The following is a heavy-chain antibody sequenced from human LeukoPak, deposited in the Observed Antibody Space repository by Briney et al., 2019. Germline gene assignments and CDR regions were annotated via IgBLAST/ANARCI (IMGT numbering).Heavy chain of an antibody. CDR1: GFTFSSYW. Sequence: GGSLRLSCAASGFTFSSYWMSWVRQAPGEGLEWVANIKQDGSEKYYVDSVKGRFTMSRDNAKNSLYLQMNSLRAEDTAVYYCARADRRIVGATRHDAFDIWGQGTMVTVSS. CDR2: IKQDGSEK. CDR3: ARADRRIVGATRHDAFDI. J-gene: IGHJ3*02. D-gene: IGHD1-26*01. V-gene: IGHV3-7*01.